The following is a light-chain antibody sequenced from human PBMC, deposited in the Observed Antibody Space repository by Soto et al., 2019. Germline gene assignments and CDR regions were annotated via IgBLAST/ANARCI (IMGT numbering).Light chain of an antibody. CDR1: ENIRDF. CDR3: QQTYGTPPT. V-gene: IGKV1-39*01. CDR2: GAS. Sequence: DIQMTQSPSSLSTSVGDRVTITCLASENIRDFVNWYQQKPGKAPNLLIYGASTLQGGVPSRFSGSGSATDFTLTISSLQHEDFETYYCQQTYGTPPTFGQGTKVDIK. J-gene: IGKJ1*01.